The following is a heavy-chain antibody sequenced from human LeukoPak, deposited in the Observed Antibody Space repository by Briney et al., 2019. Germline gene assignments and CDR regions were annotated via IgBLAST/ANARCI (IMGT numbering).Heavy chain of an antibody. CDR1: GYSFTSYW. V-gene: IGHV5-51*01. CDR3: ARYGSGSYYNVWFDP. CDR2: IYPGDSDT. D-gene: IGHD3-10*01. J-gene: IGHJ5*02. Sequence: GESLKISCKGSGYSFTSYWIGWVRQMPGKGLERMGIIYPGDSDTRYSPSFQGQVTISADKSISTAYLQWSSLKASDTAMYYCARYGSGSYYNVWFDPWGQGTLVTVSS.